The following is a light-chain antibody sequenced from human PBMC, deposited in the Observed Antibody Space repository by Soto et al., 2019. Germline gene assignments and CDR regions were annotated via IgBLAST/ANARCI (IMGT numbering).Light chain of an antibody. CDR3: QQYRTYWT. J-gene: IGKJ1*01. Sequence: DIQMTQSPSTLSASVGDRVTITCRASQSISRWLAWYQQKPGKAPNLLMHDGFSLESGVPSRLSGSGSETEFTLTITSLQPDDFATYYCQQYRTYWTVGLGTMVEI. V-gene: IGKV1-5*01. CDR1: QSISRW. CDR2: DGF.